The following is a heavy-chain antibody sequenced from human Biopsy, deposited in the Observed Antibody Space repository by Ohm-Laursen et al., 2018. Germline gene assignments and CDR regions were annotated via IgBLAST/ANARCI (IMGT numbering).Heavy chain of an antibody. CDR2: IDWDDAK. CDR1: GFSLNTRGMS. D-gene: IGHD2-2*02. V-gene: IGHV2-70*16. J-gene: IGHJ6*02. CDR3: ARIPILVVPAAIVYRHRRHLQGLDV. Sequence: TQTLTLTRTLSGFSLNTRGMSVTWIRQPPGKALEWLARIDWDDAKFYSESLKTRLTISKGTSENHVVLTLSDVAPVDTATYYCARIPILVVPAAIVYRHRRHLQGLDVWGQGTTVIVSS.